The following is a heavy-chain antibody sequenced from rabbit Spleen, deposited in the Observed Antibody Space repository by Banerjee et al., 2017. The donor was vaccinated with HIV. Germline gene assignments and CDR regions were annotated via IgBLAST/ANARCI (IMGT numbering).Heavy chain of an antibody. CDR3: ARDLTGVIGWNFGW. V-gene: IGHV1S47*01. CDR2: IDPVFGST. CDR1: GFDFSRYG. D-gene: IGHD1-1*01. Sequence: QEQLEESGGGLVQPGGSLKLSCKASGFDFSRYGVSWVRQAPGKGLEWIGYIDPVFGSTYYASWVNGRFTISRHNAQNTLYLQLNSLTAADTATYFCARDLTGVIGWNFGWWGQGTLVTVS. J-gene: IGHJ4*01.